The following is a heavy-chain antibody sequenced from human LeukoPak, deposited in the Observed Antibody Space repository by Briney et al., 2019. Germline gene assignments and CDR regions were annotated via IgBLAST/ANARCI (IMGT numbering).Heavy chain of an antibody. J-gene: IGHJ4*02. CDR3: AKSVQWSYYFDY. D-gene: IGHD1-26*01. V-gene: IGHV3-23*01. Sequence: GGSLRLSCAASGFTFSSYAMSWVRQAPGKGLEWVSAISGSGGSIYYADSVKGRFTISRDNSKNTLYLQMNSLRAEDTAVYYCAKSVQWSYYFDYWGQGTLVTVSS. CDR1: GFTFSSYA. CDR2: ISGSGGSI.